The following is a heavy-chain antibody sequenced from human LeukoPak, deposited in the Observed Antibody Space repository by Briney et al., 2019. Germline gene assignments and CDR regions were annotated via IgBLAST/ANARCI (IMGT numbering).Heavy chain of an antibody. Sequence: GASVKVSCKASGFGFSIYYMHWVRQAPGQGLEWMGIINPSGGSTSYTQKFQGRVTMTRDTSTSTVYMELSSLRSEDTAVYYCARSGSFYYFDYWGQGTLVTVSS. J-gene: IGHJ4*02. CDR2: INPSGGST. D-gene: IGHD1-26*01. CDR3: ARSGSFYYFDY. V-gene: IGHV1-46*01. CDR1: GFGFSIYY.